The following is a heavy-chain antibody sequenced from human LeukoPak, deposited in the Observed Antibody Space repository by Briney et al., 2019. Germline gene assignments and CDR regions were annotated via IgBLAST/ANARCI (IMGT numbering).Heavy chain of an antibody. Sequence: GGSLRLSCVASGFTFNNYGMSWVRQAPLKGLEWVSAISGSGGNTYYADSVKGRFSISRDNSKNMLYLQMNSLRAEDTAVYYCARDSYGSGSLIDYWGQGTLVTVSS. CDR3: ARDSYGSGSLIDY. CDR1: GFTFNNYG. J-gene: IGHJ4*02. D-gene: IGHD3-10*01. CDR2: ISGSGGNT. V-gene: IGHV3-23*01.